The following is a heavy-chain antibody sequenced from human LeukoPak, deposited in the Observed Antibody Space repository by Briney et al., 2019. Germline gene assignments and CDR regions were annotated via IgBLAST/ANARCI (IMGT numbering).Heavy chain of an antibody. CDR1: GGSISSGGYY. V-gene: IGHV4-31*03. J-gene: IGHJ4*02. CDR3: ARIPLPTYSSGWYPFDY. CDR2: IYYSGST. D-gene: IGHD6-19*01. Sequence: SETLSLTCTVSGGSISSGGYYWSWIRQRPGKGLEWIGYIYYSGSTYYNPSLKSRVTISVDTSKNQFSLKLSSVTAADTAVYYCARIPLPTYSSGWYPFDYWGQGTLVTVSS.